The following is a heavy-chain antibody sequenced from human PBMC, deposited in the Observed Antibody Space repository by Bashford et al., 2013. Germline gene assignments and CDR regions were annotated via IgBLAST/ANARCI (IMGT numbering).Heavy chain of an antibody. D-gene: IGHD3-22*01. CDR1: SGSITSYY. CDR3: ATRTKSYYDSSGYYEYYFDY. Sequence: SETLSLTCTVPSGSITSYYWSWIRQPPGKGLEWIGYMYYSGSSNYNPSLKSRATISTDTAYMELSSLRSEDTAVYYCATRTKSYYDSSGYYEYYFDYWGQGTLVTVSS. J-gene: IGHJ4*02. V-gene: IGHV4-59*01. CDR2: MYYSGSS.